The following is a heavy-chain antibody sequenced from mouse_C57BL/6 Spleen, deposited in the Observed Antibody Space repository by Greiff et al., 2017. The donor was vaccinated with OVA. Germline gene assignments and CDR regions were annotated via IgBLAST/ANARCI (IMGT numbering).Heavy chain of an antibody. CDR3: HYYDYDRYAMDY. CDR2: INPYNGGT. CDR1: GYTFTDYY. V-gene: IGHV1-19*01. J-gene: IGHJ4*01. D-gene: IGHD2-4*01. Sequence: EVQLQQSGPVLVKPGASVKMSCKASGYTFTDYYMNWVKQSHGKSLEWIGVINPYNGGTSYNQKFKGKATLTVDKSSSTAYMELNSLTSEDSAVYYCHYYDYDRYAMDYWGQGTSVTVSS.